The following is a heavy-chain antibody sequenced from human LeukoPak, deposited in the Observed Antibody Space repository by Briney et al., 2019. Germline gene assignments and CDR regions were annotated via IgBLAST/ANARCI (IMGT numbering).Heavy chain of an antibody. J-gene: IGHJ6*02. D-gene: IGHD3-10*01. Sequence: PSETLSLTCTVSGGSISSSSYYWGWIRQPPGKGLEWIGSIYYSGSTNYNPSLKSRVTISVDTSKNQFSLKLSSVTAADTAVYYCARQLGQFDYYGSGSYYKTKGMDVWGQGTTVTVSS. CDR1: GGSISSSSYY. CDR2: IYYSGST. V-gene: IGHV4-39*01. CDR3: ARQLGQFDYYGSGSYYKTKGMDV.